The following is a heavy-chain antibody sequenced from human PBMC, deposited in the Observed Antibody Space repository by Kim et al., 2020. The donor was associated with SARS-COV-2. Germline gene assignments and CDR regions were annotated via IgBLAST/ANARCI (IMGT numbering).Heavy chain of an antibody. J-gene: IGHJ4*02. CDR1: GYTFTSYD. V-gene: IGHV1-8*01. Sequence: ASVKVSCKASGYTFTSYDINWVRQATGQGLEWMGWMNPNSGNTGYAQKFQGRVTMTRNTSISTAYMELSSLRSEDTAVYYCARVTRIAAAGTGVYYFDYWGQGTLVTVSS. CDR2: MNPNSGNT. D-gene: IGHD6-13*01. CDR3: ARVTRIAAAGTGVYYFDY.